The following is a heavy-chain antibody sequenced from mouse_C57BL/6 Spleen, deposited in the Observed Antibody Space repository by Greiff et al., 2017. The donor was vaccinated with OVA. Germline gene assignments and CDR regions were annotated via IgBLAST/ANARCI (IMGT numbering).Heavy chain of an antibody. CDR2: ISPGGGST. CDR1: GYTFTGYW. CDR3: ARQGRGYAMDY. J-gene: IGHJ4*01. V-gene: IGHV1-9*01. Sequence: VQLPQSGAELMKPGASVKLSCKASGYTFTGYWIEWVKQRPGHGLEWIGEISPGGGSTNYNEKFKGKATFTADTASNTAYMQLSSLTTEDSAIYYCARQGRGYAMDYWGQGTSVTVSS.